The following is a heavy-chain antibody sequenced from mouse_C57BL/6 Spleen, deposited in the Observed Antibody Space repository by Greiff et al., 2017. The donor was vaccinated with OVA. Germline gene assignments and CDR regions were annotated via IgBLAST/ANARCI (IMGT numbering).Heavy chain of an antibody. J-gene: IGHJ1*03. CDR2: IRSKSNNYAT. V-gene: IGHV10-1*01. Sequence: GGGLVQPKGSLKLSCAASGFSFNTYAMNWVRQAPGKGLEWVARIRSKSNNYATYYADSVKDRFTISRDDSESMLYLQMNNLKTEDTAMYYCVRDRGDWYFDVWGTGTTVTVSS. CDR3: VRDRGDWYFDV. CDR1: GFSFNTYA.